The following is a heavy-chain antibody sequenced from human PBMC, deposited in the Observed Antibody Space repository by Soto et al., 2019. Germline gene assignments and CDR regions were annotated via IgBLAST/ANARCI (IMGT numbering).Heavy chain of an antibody. J-gene: IGHJ6*03. CDR1: GGSISSYY. V-gene: IGHV4-59*01. CDR2: IYYSGST. CDR3: ARDGGGYDWAAKERYYYYYMDV. Sequence: SETLSLTCTVSGGSISSYYWSWIRQPPGKGLEWIGYIYYSGSTNYNPSLKSRVTISVDTSKNQFSLKLSSVTAADTAVYYCARDGGGYDWAAKERYYYYYMDVWGKGTTVTVSS. D-gene: IGHD5-12*01.